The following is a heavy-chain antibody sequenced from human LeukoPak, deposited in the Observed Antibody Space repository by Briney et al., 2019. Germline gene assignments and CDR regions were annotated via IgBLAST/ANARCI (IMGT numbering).Heavy chain of an antibody. CDR3: ARELYDFWSGYLRDDAFDI. Sequence: SETLSLTCTVSGYSISSGYYWGWIRQPPGKGLEWIGSIYHSGSTYYNPSLKSRVTISVDTSKNQFSLKLSSVTAADTAVYYCARELYDFWSGYLRDDAFDIWGQGTMVTVSS. V-gene: IGHV4-38-2*02. CDR2: IYHSGST. CDR1: GYSISSGYY. J-gene: IGHJ3*02. D-gene: IGHD3-3*01.